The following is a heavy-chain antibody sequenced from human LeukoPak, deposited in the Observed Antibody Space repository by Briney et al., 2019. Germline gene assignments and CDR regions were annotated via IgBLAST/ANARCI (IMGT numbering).Heavy chain of an antibody. J-gene: IGHJ4*02. CDR2: ISGSGGST. D-gene: IGHD5-12*01. CDR3: ARVGYSGYDYDY. V-gene: IGHV3-23*01. CDR1: GFTFSSYA. Sequence: GGSLRLSCAASGFTFSSYAMSWVRQAPGKGLEWVSAISGSGGSTYYADSVKGRFTISRDNSKNTLYLQMNSLRAEDTAVYYCARVGYSGYDYDYWGQGTLVTVSS.